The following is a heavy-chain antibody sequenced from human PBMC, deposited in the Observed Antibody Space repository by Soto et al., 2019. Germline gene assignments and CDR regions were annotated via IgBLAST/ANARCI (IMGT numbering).Heavy chain of an antibody. J-gene: IGHJ4*02. CDR1: GGSISSYY. D-gene: IGHD3-22*01. CDR2: IYYSGST. Sequence: SETLSLTCTVSGGSISSYYWSWIRQPPGKGLEWIGYIYYSGSTNYNPSLKSRVTISVDTSKNQFSLKLSSVTAADTAVYYCARVDYDSSGYYYYFDYWGQGTLVTVSS. V-gene: IGHV4-59*01. CDR3: ARVDYDSSGYYYYFDY.